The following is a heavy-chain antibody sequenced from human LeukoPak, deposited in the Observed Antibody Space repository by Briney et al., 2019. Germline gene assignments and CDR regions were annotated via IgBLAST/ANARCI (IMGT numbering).Heavy chain of an antibody. J-gene: IGHJ6*02. V-gene: IGHV4-39*07. CDR1: GGSIRSSYYY. Sequence: PSETLSLTCTVSGGSIRSSYYYWGWIRQPPGKGLEWIGSIYDSGSTYYNPSLKSRVTISVDTSKNQFSLKLSSVTAADTAVYYCAREGTYDFWSGYSSLPQSYGMDVWGQGTTVTVSS. CDR3: AREGTYDFWSGYSSLPQSYGMDV. D-gene: IGHD3-3*01. CDR2: IYDSGST.